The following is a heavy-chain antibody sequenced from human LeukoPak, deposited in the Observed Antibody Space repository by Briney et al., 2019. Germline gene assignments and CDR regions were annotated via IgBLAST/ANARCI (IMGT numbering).Heavy chain of an antibody. Sequence: ASVKVSCKASGYTFTGYYMHWVRQAPGQGLEWMGRINPDNGGTNYAQKFQGRVTMTGDTSISTAYMELSSLRSDDAAVYYCTRESGSYHGNDYWGQGTLVTVSS. V-gene: IGHV1-2*06. CDR1: GYTFTGYY. D-gene: IGHD1-26*01. CDR3: TRESGSYHGNDY. J-gene: IGHJ4*02. CDR2: INPDNGGT.